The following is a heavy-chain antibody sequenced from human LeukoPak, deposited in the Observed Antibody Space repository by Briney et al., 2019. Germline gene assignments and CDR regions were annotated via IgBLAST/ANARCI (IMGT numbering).Heavy chain of an antibody. J-gene: IGHJ6*03. V-gene: IGHV1-8*01. CDR3: ARALSWTTESYYYMDV. CDR1: GYTFNSYD. CDR2: MSPNSGNT. Sequence: ASVKVSCKASGYTFNSYDINWVRQATGQGLEWMGWMSPNSGNTGYAQKFQGRVTMTKNNSISTAYMELSSLRSEDTAIYYCARALSWTTESYYYMDVWGKGTTVTVPS. D-gene: IGHD3/OR15-3a*01.